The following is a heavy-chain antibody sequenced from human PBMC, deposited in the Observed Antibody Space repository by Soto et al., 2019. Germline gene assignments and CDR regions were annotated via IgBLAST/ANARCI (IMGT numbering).Heavy chain of an antibody. D-gene: IGHD1-1*01. Sequence: DVQLVESGGGLIQPGESLRLSCAAFGFTISGQKYVAWARQAPGKGLEWVSALYDLDGSFYAASVKGRFTTSSDSSKTTVYLQRNDLRPDDTAVYYCATWHEREHAYDVWGQGTTVTVSS. CDR1: GFTISGQKY. V-gene: IGHV3-53*01. J-gene: IGHJ3*01. CDR3: ATWHEREHAYDV. CDR2: LYDLDGS.